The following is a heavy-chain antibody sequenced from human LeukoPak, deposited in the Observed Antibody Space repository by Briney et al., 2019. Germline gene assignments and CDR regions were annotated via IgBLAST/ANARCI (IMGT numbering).Heavy chain of an antibody. CDR2: INWNSGSI. J-gene: IGHJ4*02. CDR3: AKDILGVGATIDY. CDR1: GFTFDDYA. D-gene: IGHD1-26*01. V-gene: IGHV3-9*01. Sequence: GRSLRLSCAASGFTFDDYAMHWVRQAPGEGLEWVSGINWNSGSIGYADSVKGRFTISRDNAKNSLYLQMNSLRAEDTALYYCAKDILGVGATIDYWGQGTLVTVSS.